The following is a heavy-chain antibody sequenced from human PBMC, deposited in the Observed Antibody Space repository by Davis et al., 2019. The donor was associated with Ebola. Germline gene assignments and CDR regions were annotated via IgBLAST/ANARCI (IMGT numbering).Heavy chain of an antibody. CDR3: ARETRYKHSSSWYDY. Sequence: SETLSLTCTVSGDSISSSSYYWAWIRQPPGKGLEWIGSIYYSGSTYYNPSLKSRVTISVDTSKNQFSLKLSSVTAADTAVYYCARETRYKHSSSWYDYWGQGTLVTVSS. CDR2: IYYSGST. D-gene: IGHD6-13*01. CDR1: GDSISSSSYY. J-gene: IGHJ4*02. V-gene: IGHV4-39*07.